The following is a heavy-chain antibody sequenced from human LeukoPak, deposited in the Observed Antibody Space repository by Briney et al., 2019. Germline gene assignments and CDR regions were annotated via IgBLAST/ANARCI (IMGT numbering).Heavy chain of an antibody. Sequence: ASVKVSCKASGFTFTGYYIHWVRQAPGQGLEWMGYINPHSGGTNSPQKFQDRVTMTTDTSISAAYMELSRLISDDTAMYYCVREGNELLSKNFDYWGQGTLVTVSS. J-gene: IGHJ4*02. D-gene: IGHD2-21*02. V-gene: IGHV1-2*02. CDR2: INPHSGGT. CDR1: GFTFTGYY. CDR3: VREGNELLSKNFDY.